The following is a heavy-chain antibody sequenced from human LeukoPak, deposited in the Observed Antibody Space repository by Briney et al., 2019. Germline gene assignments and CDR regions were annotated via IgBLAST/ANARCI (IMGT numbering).Heavy chain of an antibody. Sequence: ASVKVSCKASGYTFTSYDINWVRQATGQGLEWMGWMNPNSGNTGYAQKFQGRVTMTRNTSISTAYMELSSLRSEDTAVYYCARVEGQIFGVVIGPNWFDPWGQGALVTVSS. V-gene: IGHV1-8*01. CDR2: MNPNSGNT. CDR3: ARVEGQIFGVVIGPNWFDP. D-gene: IGHD3-3*01. J-gene: IGHJ5*02. CDR1: GYTFTSYD.